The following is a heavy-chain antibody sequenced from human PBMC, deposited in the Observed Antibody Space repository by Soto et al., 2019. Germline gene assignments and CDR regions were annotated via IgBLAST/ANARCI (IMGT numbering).Heavy chain of an antibody. V-gene: IGHV3-33*01. CDR3: ARQYKGIAAYYFDY. Sequence: GGSLRLSCAASGFTFSSYGMHWVRQAPGKGLEWVAVIWYDGSNKYYADSVKGRFTISRDNSKNTLYLQMNSLRAEDTAVYYCARQYKGIAAYYFDYWGQGTLVTVSS. CDR1: GFTFSSYG. CDR2: IWYDGSNK. D-gene: IGHD6-25*01. J-gene: IGHJ4*02.